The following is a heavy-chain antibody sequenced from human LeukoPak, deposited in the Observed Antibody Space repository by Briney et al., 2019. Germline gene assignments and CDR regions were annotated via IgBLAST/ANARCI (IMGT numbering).Heavy chain of an antibody. J-gene: IGHJ4*02. CDR3: AKDAIYKNSVWDYFDY. CDR2: TGDDT. CDR1: GFSFSDYA. Sequence: PGGSLRLSCAASGFSFSDYAMTWIRQAPGKGLEWVSSTGDDTYYADSVKGRFTISRDDSKDTPFLQMNSLRVEDTAVYYCAKDAIYKNSVWDYFDYLGQGTLVTVSS. V-gene: IGHV3-23*01. D-gene: IGHD5-24*01.